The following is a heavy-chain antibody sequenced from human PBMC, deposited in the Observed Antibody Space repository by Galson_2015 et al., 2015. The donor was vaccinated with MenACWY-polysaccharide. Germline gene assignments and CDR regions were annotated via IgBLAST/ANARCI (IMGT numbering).Heavy chain of an antibody. CDR1: GGSFSGYY. D-gene: IGHD6-13*01. Sequence: LSLTCAVYGGSFSGYYWSWIRQPPGQGLEWIGEINHSGSTNYNPSLKSRVTISVDTSKNQFSLNLSSVTAADTAVYYCAGRPGVAPAGTGPYYYYGLDVWGQGTTVTVSS. CDR2: INHSGST. V-gene: IGHV4-34*01. J-gene: IGHJ6*02. CDR3: AGRPGVAPAGTGPYYYYGLDV.